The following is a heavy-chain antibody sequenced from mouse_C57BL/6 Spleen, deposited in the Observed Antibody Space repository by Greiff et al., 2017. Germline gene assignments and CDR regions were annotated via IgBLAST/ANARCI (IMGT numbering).Heavy chain of an antibody. CDR2: IWSGGST. CDR3: ARNYGSSYDYAMDY. D-gene: IGHD1-1*01. CDR1: GFSLTSYG. Sequence: VKLMESGPGLVQPSQSLSITCTVSGFSLTSYGVHWVRQSPGKGLEWLGVIWSGGSTDYNAAFISRLSISKDNSKSQVFFKMNSLQADDTATYYCARNYGSSYDYAMDYWGQGTSVTVSS. J-gene: IGHJ4*01. V-gene: IGHV2-2*01.